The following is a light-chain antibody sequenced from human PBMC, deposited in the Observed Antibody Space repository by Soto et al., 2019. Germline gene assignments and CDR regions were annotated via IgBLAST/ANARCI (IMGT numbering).Light chain of an antibody. V-gene: IGKV1-5*03. J-gene: IGKJ1*01. CDR3: QHYNCYSEA. CDR1: QTISSW. Sequence: DIRLTPSPSSLSASVGDAVTITCRASQTISSWLAWYQQKPGKAPKLLIYKASTLKSGVPSRFSGSGARTVFTLTRSSQPPDYVASYCCQHYNCYSEAFGQGTTGDIK. CDR2: KAS.